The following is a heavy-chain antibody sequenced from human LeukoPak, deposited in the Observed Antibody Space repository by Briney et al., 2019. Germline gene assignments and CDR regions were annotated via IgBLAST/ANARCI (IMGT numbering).Heavy chain of an antibody. D-gene: IGHD4-17*01. V-gene: IGHV1-2*02. Sequence: ASVKVSCKASGYTFTGYYLHWVRQAPGQGLEWLGWINPNSGGTNYAQKFQGRVTMTRDTSISTAYMELSGLRSNDTAVYYCARTVPNTVTTLSYWGQGILVTVSS. J-gene: IGHJ4*02. CDR2: INPNSGGT. CDR1: GYTFTGYY. CDR3: ARTVPNTVTTLSY.